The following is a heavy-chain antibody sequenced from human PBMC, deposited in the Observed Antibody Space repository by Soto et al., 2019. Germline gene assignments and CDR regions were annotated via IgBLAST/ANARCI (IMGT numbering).Heavy chain of an antibody. J-gene: IGHJ4*02. Sequence: ASVKVSCKVSGYTLTESSMHWVRQAPGKGLEWMGGFDPEDGETIYAQKFQGRATMTEDTSTDTAYMELSSLRSEDTAVYYCATGIVVVPAAISVVDDYWGQGALVTVSS. CDR1: GYTLTESS. V-gene: IGHV1-24*01. D-gene: IGHD2-2*01. CDR3: ATGIVVVPAAISVVDDY. CDR2: FDPEDGET.